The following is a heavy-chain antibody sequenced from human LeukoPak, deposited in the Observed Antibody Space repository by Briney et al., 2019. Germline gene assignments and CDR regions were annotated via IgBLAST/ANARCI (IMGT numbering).Heavy chain of an antibody. Sequence: SVKVSCKASGGTFSSYAISWVRQAPGQGLEWMGGIIPIFGTANYAQKLQGRVTMTTDTSTSTAYMELRSLRSDDTAVYYCARCYDSSGYYGVWGQGTLVTVSS. V-gene: IGHV1-69*05. CDR1: GGTFSSYA. CDR2: IIPIFGTA. D-gene: IGHD3-22*01. J-gene: IGHJ4*02. CDR3: ARCYDSSGYYGV.